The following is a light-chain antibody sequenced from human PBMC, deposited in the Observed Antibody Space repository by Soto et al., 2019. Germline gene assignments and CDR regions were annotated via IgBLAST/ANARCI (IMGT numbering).Light chain of an antibody. CDR2: AAS. CDR1: QGISSY. CDR3: QQLNSSPYT. J-gene: IGKJ2*01. V-gene: IGKV1-9*01. Sequence: DIPLTQSPSFLSASLGNRVTITCRASQGISSYLAWYQQKPGKAPNLLIYAASTFQSGVTSRFSGRGSGTDFTLTSSSLQPEDSATYYCQQLNSSPYTFGQGTKLEIK.